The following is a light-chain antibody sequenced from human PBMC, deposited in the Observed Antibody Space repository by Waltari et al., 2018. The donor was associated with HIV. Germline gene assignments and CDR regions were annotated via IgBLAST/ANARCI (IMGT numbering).Light chain of an antibody. CDR3: NSYSSDDTVV. J-gene: IGLJ2*01. V-gene: IGLV2-14*03. Sequence: QSALTQPDSVPGSPGQSRTLACTGTHRNIGFFYLVSWYQQYPGKAPQLIIYGVTSRPPGVSNRFSGSKSGNTASLTISGLQTDDEAEYYCNSYSSDDTVVFGGGTKLTVL. CDR1: HRNIGFFYL. CDR2: GVT.